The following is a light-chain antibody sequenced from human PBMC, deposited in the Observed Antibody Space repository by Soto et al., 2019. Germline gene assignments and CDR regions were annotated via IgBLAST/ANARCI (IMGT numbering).Light chain of an antibody. Sequence: DIQMTQSPSSVSASVGDRVTMTCRASQGINSWLAWYQQKPGKAPKLLIYAASNLQSGVPSRFSGSGSGTDFTLTISSLQPEDFATYDCQQANSFPWTFGQGTKVEIK. V-gene: IGKV1-12*01. CDR2: AAS. CDR3: QQANSFPWT. J-gene: IGKJ1*01. CDR1: QGINSW.